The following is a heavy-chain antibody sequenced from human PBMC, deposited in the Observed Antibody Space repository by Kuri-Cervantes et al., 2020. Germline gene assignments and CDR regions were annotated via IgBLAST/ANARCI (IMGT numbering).Heavy chain of an antibody. Sequence: GESLKISCAASGFTFNNYGMHWVRQAPGRGLEWVAVIWYDGNDAYYADSVKGRFTVSRDNSKNTLYLQMNSLRAEDTAVYYCARSTSGYDDDAFDIWGQGTMVTVSS. CDR1: GFTFNNYG. V-gene: IGHV3-33*01. CDR3: ARSTSGYDDDAFDI. J-gene: IGHJ3*02. D-gene: IGHD5-12*01. CDR2: IWYDGNDA.